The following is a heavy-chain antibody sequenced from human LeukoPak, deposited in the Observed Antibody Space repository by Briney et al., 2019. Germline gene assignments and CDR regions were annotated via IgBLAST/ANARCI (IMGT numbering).Heavy chain of an antibody. J-gene: IGHJ6*02. D-gene: IGHD2-15*01. CDR3: ARRRGNGVVAATRDYSMDV. V-gene: IGHV1-2*02. CDR2: INTNSGGT. CDR1: GYTFTGYY. Sequence: ASVKVSCKASGYTFTGYYMHWVRQAPGQGLEWMGWINTNSGGTNYAQKFQGRVTMTRDTSISTAYMELSGLRSDDTAVYYCARRRGNGVVAATRDYSMDVWGQGTTVTVSS.